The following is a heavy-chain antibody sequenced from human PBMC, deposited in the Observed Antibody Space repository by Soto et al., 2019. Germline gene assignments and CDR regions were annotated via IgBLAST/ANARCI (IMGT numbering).Heavy chain of an antibody. CDR1: GDSFSNYW. V-gene: IGHV5-51*01. CDR3: ARRYCSSTSCTRGGWFDP. CDR2: IYPGDSDT. Sequence: PGESLKISCKGSGDSFSNYWIAWVRQMPGKGLEWMGIIYPGDSDTRYSPSFQGQVTISADKSISTAYLQWSSLKASDTAMYYCARRYCSSTSCTRGGWFDPWGQGTLVTVSS. D-gene: IGHD2-2*01. J-gene: IGHJ5*02.